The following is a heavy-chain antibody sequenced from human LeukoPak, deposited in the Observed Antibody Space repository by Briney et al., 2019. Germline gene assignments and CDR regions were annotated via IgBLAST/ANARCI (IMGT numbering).Heavy chain of an antibody. CDR2: INPNSGGT. CDR3: ARGSIAARSYYYYMDV. J-gene: IGHJ6*03. Sequence: GASVKVSCKASGYTFTGYYMHWVRQAPGQGLEWMGWINPNSGGTNYAQKFQGRVTMTRDTSISTAYMELSRLRSDDTAVYYCARGSIAARSYYYYMDVWGKGTTVTVSS. CDR1: GYTFTGYY. V-gene: IGHV1-2*02. D-gene: IGHD6-6*01.